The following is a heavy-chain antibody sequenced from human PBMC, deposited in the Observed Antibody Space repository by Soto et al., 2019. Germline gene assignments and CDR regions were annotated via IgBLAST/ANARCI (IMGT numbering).Heavy chain of an antibody. CDR2: IYPGDSDI. CDR3: ARFRAPRRQLISMSFHL. Sequence: GESLKISCKASGYDFTNYWIAWVRQTPGRGLEWMGMIYPGDSDIRYNPSFRGRVTISADKSITSAFVQWGSLTASDSAIYYCARFRAPRRQLISMSFHLWGLGTLVTSPQ. CDR1: GYDFTNYW. J-gene: IGHJ4*03. V-gene: IGHV5-51*01. D-gene: IGHD6-13*01.